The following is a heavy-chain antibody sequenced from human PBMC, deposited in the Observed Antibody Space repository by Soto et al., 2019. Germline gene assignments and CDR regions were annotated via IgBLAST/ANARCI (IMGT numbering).Heavy chain of an antibody. D-gene: IGHD1-1*01. V-gene: IGHV4-4*02. CDR2: IYHSGST. J-gene: IGHJ3*01. CDR3: AGTPAG. Sequence: QVQLQESGPGLVKPSGTLSLTCAVSGGSISSSNWWSWVRQPPGKGLEWIGEIYHSGSTNYNPSLRSRSTKAETRSKAYSSLNRASVPAAAPAGFYGAGTPAGWGEGTMVPVS. CDR1: GGSISSSNW.